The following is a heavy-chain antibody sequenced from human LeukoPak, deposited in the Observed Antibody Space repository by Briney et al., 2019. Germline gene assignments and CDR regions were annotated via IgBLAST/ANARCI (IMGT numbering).Heavy chain of an antibody. V-gene: IGHV3-23*01. CDR1: GFTFSSYA. CDR3: ATAGSSRYGLYFDY. CDR2: ISGSGGST. Sequence: PGGSLRLSCAASGFTFSSYAMSWVRQAPGKGLEWVSAISGSGGSTYYADSVKGRFTISRDNSKNTLYLQMNSLRAEDTAVYYCATAGSSRYGLYFDYWGQGTLVTVSS. D-gene: IGHD6-13*01. J-gene: IGHJ4*02.